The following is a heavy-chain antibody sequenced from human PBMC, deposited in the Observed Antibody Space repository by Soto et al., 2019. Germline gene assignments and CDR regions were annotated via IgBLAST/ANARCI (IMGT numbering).Heavy chain of an antibody. J-gene: IGHJ4*02. D-gene: IGHD6-6*01. CDR1: GGSISSGDYY. Sequence: PSETLSLTCTVSGGSISSGDYYWSWIRQPPGKGPEWIGYIYYSGSTYYNPSLKSRVTISVDTSKNQFSLKLSSVTAADTAVYYCARVLSSSPEYYFDYWGQGTLVTVSS. CDR2: IYYSGST. V-gene: IGHV4-30-4*02. CDR3: ARVLSSSPEYYFDY.